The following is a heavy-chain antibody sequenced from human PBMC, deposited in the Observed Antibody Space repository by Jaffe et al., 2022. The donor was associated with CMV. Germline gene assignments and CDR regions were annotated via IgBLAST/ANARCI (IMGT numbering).Heavy chain of an antibody. V-gene: IGHV3-53*01. J-gene: IGHJ3*02. Sequence: EVQLVESGGGLIQPGGSLRLSCAASGVIVSSNYMSWVRQAPGKGLEWVSFIYSGGNTYYADFAKGRFTISRDNSKNTLYLQMNSLRAEDTAVYYCARDYYDSSGYYYDGGAFDIWGQGTMVTVSS. CDR3: ARDYYDSSGYYYDGGAFDI. CDR2: IYSGGNT. D-gene: IGHD3-22*01. CDR1: GVIVSSNY.